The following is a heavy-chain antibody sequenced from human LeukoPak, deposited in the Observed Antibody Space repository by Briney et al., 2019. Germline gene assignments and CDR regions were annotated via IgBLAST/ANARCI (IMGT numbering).Heavy chain of an antibody. CDR2: ISAYNGNT. CDR3: ARARGGRVEWGIGS. J-gene: IGHJ4*02. V-gene: IGHV1-18*01. D-gene: IGHD3-16*01. Sequence: GASVKVSCKASGYTFTSYGISWVRQAPGQGLEWMGWISAYNGNTNYAQKLQGRVTMTTDTSTSTAYMELRSLRSDDTAVYYCARARGGRVEWGIGSWGQGTLVTVPS. CDR1: GYTFTSYG.